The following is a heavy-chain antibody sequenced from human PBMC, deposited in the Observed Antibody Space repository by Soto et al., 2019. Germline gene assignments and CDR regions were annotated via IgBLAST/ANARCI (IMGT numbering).Heavy chain of an antibody. CDR2: IYYSGTT. CDR3: ARCSLVVVPAPGFDP. Sequence: LSLTCSVSGAALNSGNYYWSWIRQVPGKGLEWIGYIYYSGTTYHNPSLKSRVTISVDTSKNQFSLKLSSVSAADTALYYCARCSLVVVPAPGFDPWGRGTLVTVSS. D-gene: IGHD2-2*01. V-gene: IGHV4-31*03. CDR1: GAALNSGNYY. J-gene: IGHJ5*02.